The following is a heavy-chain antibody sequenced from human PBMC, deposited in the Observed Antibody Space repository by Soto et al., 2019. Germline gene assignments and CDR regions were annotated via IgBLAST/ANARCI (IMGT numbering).Heavy chain of an antibody. Sequence: QVQLQESGPGLVKPSETLSLTCTVSGGSISSYYWSWIRQPPGKGLEWIGYIYYSGDTNYNPSLKSRVTISVDTSKNQFSLKLSSLPAADTAVYYCARVVGSIWYFDLWGRGTLVTVSS. CDR2: IYYSGDT. D-gene: IGHD3-10*01. J-gene: IGHJ2*01. V-gene: IGHV4-59*01. CDR3: ARVVGSIWYFDL. CDR1: GGSISSYY.